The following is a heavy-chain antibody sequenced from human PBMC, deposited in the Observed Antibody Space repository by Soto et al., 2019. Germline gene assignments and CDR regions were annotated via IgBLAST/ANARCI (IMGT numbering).Heavy chain of an antibody. J-gene: IGHJ4*02. CDR3: ARADTAMVQVDY. D-gene: IGHD5-18*01. Sequence: PGGSLRLSCAASGFTFSSYWMHWVRQAPGKGLVWVSRINSDGSSTSYADSVKGRFTISRDNAKNTLYLQMNSLRAEDTAVYYCARADTAMVQVDYWGQGTLVTVSA. V-gene: IGHV3-74*01. CDR2: INSDGSST. CDR1: GFTFSSYW.